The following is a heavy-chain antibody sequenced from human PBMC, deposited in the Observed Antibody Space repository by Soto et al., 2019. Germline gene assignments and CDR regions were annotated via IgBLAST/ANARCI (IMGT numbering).Heavy chain of an antibody. CDR3: ARNMDYYYGPGSGNGHGF. CDR2: INPKFGDT. V-gene: IGHV1-2*02. J-gene: IGHJ6*02. Sequence: QLQLVQSGAEVKEPGDSVRVSCEASGYTFTAYYIHWVRQVPGQGLEWMGWINPKFGDTTYAQDFQGRVSMTSDMSISTVYMELSRLTSDDTAIYYCARNMDYYYGPGSGNGHGFWGQGTTVTVFS. CDR1: GYTFTAYY. D-gene: IGHD3-10*01.